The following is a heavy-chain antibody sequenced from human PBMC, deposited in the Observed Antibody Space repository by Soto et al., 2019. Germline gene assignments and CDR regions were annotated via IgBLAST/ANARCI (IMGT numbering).Heavy chain of an antibody. Sequence: ASVKVSCKASGYTFTSYAMHWVRQAPGQRLEWMGWINAGNGNTKYSQKFQGRVTITRDTSASTAYMELSSLRSEDTAVYYCAREFYCSSTSCPPGYYYYYMDVWGQGTTVTVSS. CDR3: AREFYCSSTSCPPGYYYYYMDV. J-gene: IGHJ6*03. CDR2: INAGNGNT. V-gene: IGHV1-3*01. CDR1: GYTFTSYA. D-gene: IGHD2-2*01.